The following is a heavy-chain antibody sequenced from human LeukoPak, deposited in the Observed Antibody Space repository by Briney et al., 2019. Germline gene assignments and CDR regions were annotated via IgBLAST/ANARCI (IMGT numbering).Heavy chain of an antibody. CDR2: FYYSGST. D-gene: IGHD3-10*01. V-gene: IGHV4-59*01. CDR1: GGSISSYY. J-gene: IGHJ4*02. CDR3: ATSRGVLTPFDY. Sequence: SETLSLTCTVSGGSISSYYWSWIRQPPGKGLEWIGYFYYSGSTNYNPSLKRRVTISGDTSKNQFSLKLNSVTAADTAVYYCATSRGVLTPFDYWGQGTLVTVSS.